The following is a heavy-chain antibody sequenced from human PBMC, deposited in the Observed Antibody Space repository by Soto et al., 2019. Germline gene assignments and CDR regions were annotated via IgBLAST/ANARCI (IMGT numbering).Heavy chain of an antibody. CDR3: AKYSSFYTKYVDY. J-gene: IGHJ4*02. Sequence: EVRLVESGGGLVKPGGSLRLSCAASGFIFSSYSMNWVRQAPGKGLEWVSSISTSSSYIYYADSVKGRFTISRDNAQNSLYLQMNSLRAEDTAIYYCAKYSSFYTKYVDYWGQGTLVTVSS. D-gene: IGHD5-12*01. CDR1: GFIFSSYS. V-gene: IGHV3-21*01. CDR2: ISTSSSYI.